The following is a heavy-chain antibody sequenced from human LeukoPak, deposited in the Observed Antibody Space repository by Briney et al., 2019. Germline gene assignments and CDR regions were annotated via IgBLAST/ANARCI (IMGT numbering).Heavy chain of an antibody. D-gene: IGHD3-22*01. CDR1: GDSVSSNSAA. Sequence: SQTPSLTCAISGDSVSSNSAAWNWIRQSPSRGLEWLGRTYYRSKWYNDYAVSVKSRITINPDTSKNQFSLQLNSVTPEDTAVYYCAREVLIYYDSSGYQYYFDYWGQGTLVTVSS. CDR2: TYYRSKWYN. J-gene: IGHJ4*02. V-gene: IGHV6-1*01. CDR3: AREVLIYYDSSGYQYYFDY.